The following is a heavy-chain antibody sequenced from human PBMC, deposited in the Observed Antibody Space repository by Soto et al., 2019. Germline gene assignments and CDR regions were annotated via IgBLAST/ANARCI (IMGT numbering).Heavy chain of an antibody. CDR1: GFYFNSYA. CDR3: AGGTYLDY. J-gene: IGHJ4*02. D-gene: IGHD3-16*01. CDR2: IGANGDST. V-gene: IGHV3-23*01. Sequence: HPGGSLRLSCEASGFYFNSYAMTWVRQAPGKGLEWVSHIGANGDSTYYADSVKGRFTISRDNSKNTLYLQMESLRAEDTAVYYCAGGTYLDYWGQGTLVTVSS.